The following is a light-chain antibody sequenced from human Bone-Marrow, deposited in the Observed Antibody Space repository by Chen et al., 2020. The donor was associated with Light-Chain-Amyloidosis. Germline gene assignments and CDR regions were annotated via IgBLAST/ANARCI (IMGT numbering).Light chain of an antibody. CDR2: EDD. CDR3: QSYQGSSQGV. V-gene: IGLV6-57*01. CDR1: SGSIATNY. J-gene: IGLJ3*02. Sequence: FMLSQPHSASVSPGDTVIIPCTRSSGSIATNYMQWYQQRPGSSPTTVLDEDDQRPSGVPDRFSGSIDRSSNAAPLTITGLKAEEEADYCCQSYQGSSQGVFGGGTKLTVL.